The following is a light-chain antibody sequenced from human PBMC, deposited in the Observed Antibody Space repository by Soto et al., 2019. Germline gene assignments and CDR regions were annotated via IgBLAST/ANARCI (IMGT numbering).Light chain of an antibody. Sequence: EIVLKQFPGTLFLSPGERAALTFRGIQCVTSNFLAWYQQKPGQAPRLLMFGASSRATGIPDRFSGSGSGTDFTLTISRLEPEDFALYYCHQYGSSPLTFGPGTKVDIK. CDR2: GAS. V-gene: IGKV3-20*01. J-gene: IGKJ3*01. CDR3: HQYGSSPLT. CDR1: QCVTSNF.